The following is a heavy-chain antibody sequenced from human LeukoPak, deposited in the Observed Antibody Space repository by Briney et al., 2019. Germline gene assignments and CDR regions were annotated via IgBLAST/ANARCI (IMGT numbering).Heavy chain of an antibody. V-gene: IGHV4-34*01. Sequence: SVTLSLTCAVYGGSFSGYYWSWIRQPPGKGLEWIGEINHSGSTNYNPSLKSRATISVDTSKNQFSLKLSSVTAADTAVYYCARVWIYSGEPYAFDIWGQGTMVTVSS. J-gene: IGHJ3*02. CDR2: INHSGST. CDR3: ARVWIYSGEPYAFDI. CDR1: GGSFSGYY. D-gene: IGHD3-10*01.